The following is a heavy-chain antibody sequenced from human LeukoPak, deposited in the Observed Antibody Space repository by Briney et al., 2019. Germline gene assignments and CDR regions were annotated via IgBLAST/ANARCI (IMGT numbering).Heavy chain of an antibody. J-gene: IGHJ6*03. V-gene: IGHV3-30*02. CDR2: IRYDGSNK. D-gene: IGHD5-12*01. Sequence: PGGSLRLSCAASGFTSSSYGMHWVRQAPGKGLEWVAFIRYDGSNKYYADSVKGRFTISRDNSKNTLYLQMNSLRAEDTAVYYCAKGVATDYYYYMDVWGKGTTVTVSS. CDR1: GFTSSSYG. CDR3: AKGVATDYYYYMDV.